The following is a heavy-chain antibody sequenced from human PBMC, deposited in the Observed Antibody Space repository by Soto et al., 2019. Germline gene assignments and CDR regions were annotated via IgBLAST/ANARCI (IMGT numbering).Heavy chain of an antibody. CDR2: TYYKSKWYN. CDR3: VRERKYQLLSWYWFVS. Sequence: SQTLSLTCAISGDSVSSNSAAWNWIRQSPSRGLEWLGRTYYKSKWYNDYAVYVKNRITINPDKSKNQCSLQLNSETPEDTAVYYCVRERKYQLLSWYWFVSWGQGTLVTVSS. V-gene: IGHV6-1*01. D-gene: IGHD2-2*01. J-gene: IGHJ5*01. CDR1: GDSVSSNSAA.